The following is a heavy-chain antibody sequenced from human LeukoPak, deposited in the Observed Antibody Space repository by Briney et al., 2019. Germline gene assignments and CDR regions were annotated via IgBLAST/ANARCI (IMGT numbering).Heavy chain of an antibody. CDR1: GGSSSGYY. J-gene: IGHJ4*02. D-gene: IGHD3-22*01. CDR3: ARGADYYDSSGYYSAD. V-gene: IGHV4-34*01. CDR2: INHSGST. Sequence: SETLPLTCAVYGGSSSGYYWSWIRQPPGKGLEWIGEINHSGSTNYNPSLKSRVTISVDTSKNQFSLKLSSVTAADTAVYYCARGADYYDSSGYYSADWGQGTLVTVSS.